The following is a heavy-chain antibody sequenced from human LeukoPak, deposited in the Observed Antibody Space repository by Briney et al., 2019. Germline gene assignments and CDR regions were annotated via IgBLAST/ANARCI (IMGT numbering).Heavy chain of an antibody. J-gene: IGHJ4*02. CDR3: ARGHVVVAYY. CDR2: INPSCGST. CDR1: GYTFTSYY. Sequence: ASVKFSCTASGYTFTSYYMNWVRQATAQGLEWMGIINPSCGSTSYAQKFQGRVTMTRDTSTSTVYMELSSLRSEDTAVYYCARGHVVVAYYWGQGTLVTVSS. V-gene: IGHV1-46*01. D-gene: IGHD2-15*01.